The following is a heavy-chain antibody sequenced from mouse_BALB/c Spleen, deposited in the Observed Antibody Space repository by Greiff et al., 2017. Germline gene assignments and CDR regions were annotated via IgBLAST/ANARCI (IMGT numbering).Heavy chain of an antibody. J-gene: IGHJ3*01. CDR1: GFNIKDYY. CDR2: IDPENGDT. CDR3: NSEAY. V-gene: IGHV14-4*02. Sequence: VQLQQSGAELVRSGASVTLSCTASGFNIKDYYMHWVKQRPEQGLEWIGWIDPENGDTEYAPQFKGKATMTADTSSKTADLQLSSLTAEETAVYYSNSEAYWGQGTPVTVSA.